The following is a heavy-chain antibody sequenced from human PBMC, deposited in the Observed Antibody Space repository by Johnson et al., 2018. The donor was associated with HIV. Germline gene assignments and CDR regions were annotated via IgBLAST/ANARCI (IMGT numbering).Heavy chain of an antibody. CDR2: ISGGEDDT. Sequence: VQLVESGGGVVQPGRSLRLSCAASGFTFSSYAMHWVRQAPGKGLEWVSFISGGEDDTYYADSVKGRFTISRDNSKTTLYLQMNSLRDEDTAVYYCARDLRNSGWSNGFDIWGQGTMVTVSS. CDR1: GFTFSSYA. J-gene: IGHJ3*02. V-gene: IGHV3-23*04. CDR3: ARDLRNSGWSNGFDI. D-gene: IGHD6-19*01.